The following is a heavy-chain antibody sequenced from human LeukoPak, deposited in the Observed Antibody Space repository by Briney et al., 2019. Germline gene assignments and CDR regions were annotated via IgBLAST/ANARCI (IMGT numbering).Heavy chain of an antibody. CDR3: ARWAGATYFDY. CDR2: IYSGGST. CDR1: GFTVSSNY. J-gene: IGHJ4*02. V-gene: IGHV3-66*01. Sequence: GGSLRLSCAASGFTVSSNYMSWVRQAPGKGLEWVSVIYSGGSTYYADSVKGRFTISRDNSKNTLYLQMNSLRAEDTAVYYCARWAGATYFDYWGQGTLVTVSS. D-gene: IGHD1-26*01.